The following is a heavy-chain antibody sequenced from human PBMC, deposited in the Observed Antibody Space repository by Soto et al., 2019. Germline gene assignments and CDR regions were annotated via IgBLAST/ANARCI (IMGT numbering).Heavy chain of an antibody. Sequence: SETLSLTCTVSGGSISSGDYYWSWIRQPPGKGLGWIGSIYYSGSTYYNPSLKSRVTISVDTSKNQFSLKLSSVTAADTAVYYCFNDEKRLDFYYRAQRTLVTVSS. CDR1: GGSISSGDYY. CDR2: IYYSGST. V-gene: IGHV4-30-4*01. CDR3: FNDEKRLDFYY. J-gene: IGHJ4*02. D-gene: IGHD1-1*01.